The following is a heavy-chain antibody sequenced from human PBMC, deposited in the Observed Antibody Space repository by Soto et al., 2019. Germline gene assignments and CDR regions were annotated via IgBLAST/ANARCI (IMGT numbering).Heavy chain of an antibody. V-gene: IGHV3-23*01. Sequence: GGSLRLSCAASVFTFSSYAMSWVRQAPGKGLEWVSAISGSGGSTYYADSVKGRFTISRDNSKNTLYLQMNSLRAEDTAVYYCAKDLYYYDSSGYYSDPVADYWGQGTLVTVSS. CDR1: VFTFSSYA. CDR3: AKDLYYYDSSGYYSDPVADY. D-gene: IGHD3-22*01. CDR2: ISGSGGST. J-gene: IGHJ4*02.